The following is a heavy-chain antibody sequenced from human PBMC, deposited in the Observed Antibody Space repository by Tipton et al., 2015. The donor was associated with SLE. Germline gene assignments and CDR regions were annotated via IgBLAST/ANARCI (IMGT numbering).Heavy chain of an antibody. CDR1: GFTFSSYA. CDR2: IYSGGSST. D-gene: IGHD2-2*01. V-gene: IGHV3-23*03. J-gene: IGHJ6*03. Sequence: SLRLSCAASGFTFSSYAMSWVRQAPGKGLEWVSVIYSGGSSTYNADSVKGRFTISRDNSKNTLYLQMNSLRAEDTAVYFCAKFGSSLSELRPTYYYFYYYMDGCVKYTTVTVSS. CDR3: AKFGSSLSELRPTYYYFYYYMDG.